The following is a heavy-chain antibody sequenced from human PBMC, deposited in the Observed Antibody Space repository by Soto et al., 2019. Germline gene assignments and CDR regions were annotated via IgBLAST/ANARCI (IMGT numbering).Heavy chain of an antibody. CDR2: INHSGST. Sequence: SETLSLTCAVYGGSFSGYYWSWIRQPPGKGLEWIGEINHSGSTNYNPSLKSRVTISVDTSKNQFSLKLSSVTAADTAVYYCARSTRYSTKGFDYLGQGTLVTVSS. CDR1: GGSFSGYY. V-gene: IGHV4-34*01. D-gene: IGHD5-18*01. CDR3: ARSTRYSTKGFDY. J-gene: IGHJ4*02.